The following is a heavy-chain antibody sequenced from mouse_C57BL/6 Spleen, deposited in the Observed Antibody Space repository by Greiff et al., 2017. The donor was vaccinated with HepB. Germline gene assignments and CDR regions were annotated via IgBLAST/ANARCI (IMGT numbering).Heavy chain of an antibody. CDR1: GYAFSSSW. V-gene: IGHV1-82*01. D-gene: IGHD2-2*01. CDR2: IYPGDGDT. J-gene: IGHJ2*01. CDR3: ARSTMVTTDY. Sequence: QVQLQQSGPELVKPGASVKISCKASGYAFSSSWMNWVKQRPGKGLEWIGRIYPGDGDTNYNGKFKGKATLTADKSSSTAYMQLSSLTSEDSAVYFCARSTMVTTDYRGQGTTLTVSS.